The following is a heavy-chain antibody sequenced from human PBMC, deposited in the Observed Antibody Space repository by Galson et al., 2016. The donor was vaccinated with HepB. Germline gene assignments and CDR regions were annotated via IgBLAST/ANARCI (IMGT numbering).Heavy chain of an antibody. D-gene: IGHD2-2*01. J-gene: IGHJ4*02. V-gene: IGHV4-4*02. CDR2: IHHRGYT. Sequence: SETLSLTCDVSGDSITNDNWWSWVRQPPGKGLEWIGEIHHRGYTNYPPSLKSRVTILVDTSKNQISLKVNSVTAADTAVYFCASGLRTAARQFDSWGQGTLVTVSS. CDR3: ASGLRTAARQFDS. CDR1: GDSITNDNW.